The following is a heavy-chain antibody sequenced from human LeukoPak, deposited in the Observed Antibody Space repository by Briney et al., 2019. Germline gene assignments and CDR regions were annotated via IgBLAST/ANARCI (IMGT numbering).Heavy chain of an antibody. CDR2: ISAYNGNT. J-gene: IGHJ4*02. D-gene: IGHD3-16*01. CDR3: ARVQGGGVLADY. CDR1: GYTFTSYG. Sequence: ASVKVSCXASGYTFTSYGISWVRQAHGQGLEWMGWISAYNGNTNYAQKLQGRVTMTTDTSTSTAYMELRSLRSDDTAVYYCARVQGGGVLADYWGQGTLVTVSS. V-gene: IGHV1-18*01.